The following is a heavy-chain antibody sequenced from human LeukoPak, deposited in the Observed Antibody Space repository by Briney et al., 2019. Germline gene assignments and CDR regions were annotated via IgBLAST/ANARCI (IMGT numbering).Heavy chain of an antibody. CDR3: AREMLPIVVVPLGTDWFDP. D-gene: IGHD3-22*01. CDR2: INPSGGGT. Sequence: ASVKVSCKASGYTFTSYYMHWVRQAPGQGLEWMGIINPSGGGTSYAQKFQGRVTMTRDTSTSTVYMELSSLRSEDTAVYYCAREMLPIVVVPLGTDWFDPWGQGTLVTVSS. J-gene: IGHJ5*02. CDR1: GYTFTSYY. V-gene: IGHV1-46*01.